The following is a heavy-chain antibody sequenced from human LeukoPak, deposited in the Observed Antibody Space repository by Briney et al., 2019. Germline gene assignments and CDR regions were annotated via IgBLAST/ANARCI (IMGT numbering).Heavy chain of an antibody. CDR3: ARHLIYCSSTSCSNGDAFDI. CDR1: GGSISRGDYC. J-gene: IGHJ3*02. Sequence: SQTLSLTCTVSGGSISRGDYCWSWIRQPPGTGLEWIGYIYDSGSTYYNPSLKSRGTISVDTSKNQFSLKLSSVTAADTAVYYCARHLIYCSSTSCSNGDAFDIWGQGTMVTVSS. CDR2: IYDSGST. V-gene: IGHV4-30-4*01. D-gene: IGHD2-2*01.